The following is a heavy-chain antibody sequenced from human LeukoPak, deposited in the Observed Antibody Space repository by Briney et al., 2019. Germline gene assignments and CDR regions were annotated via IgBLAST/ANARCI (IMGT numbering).Heavy chain of an antibody. Sequence: SETLSLTCTVSGGSIISSSYYWGWIRQPPGKGLEWIGRIYTSGSTNYNPSLKSRVTISVDTSKNQFSLKLSSVTAADTAVYYCARVNSGGSGWYGYYYYYYMDVWGKGTTVTVSS. V-gene: IGHV4-61*02. CDR3: ARVNSGGSGWYGYYYYYYMDV. CDR1: GGSIISSSYY. D-gene: IGHD6-19*01. J-gene: IGHJ6*03. CDR2: IYTSGST.